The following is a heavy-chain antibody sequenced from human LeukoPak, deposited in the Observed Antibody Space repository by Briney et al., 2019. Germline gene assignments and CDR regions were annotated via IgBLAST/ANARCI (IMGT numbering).Heavy chain of an antibody. CDR1: GFTFSNSW. V-gene: IGHV3-52*01. CDR3: VRGVGSSTSCYVRAFDI. Sequence: PGGSLRLSCAASGFTFSNSWMHWVCQAPEKGLEWVADIKCDGSEKCYVDSVKGRLTISRDNAKNSFYLQVNSLRAEDMTVYYCVRGVGSSTSCYVRAFDIWGQGTMVTVSS. J-gene: IGHJ3*02. CDR2: IKCDGSEK. D-gene: IGHD2-2*01.